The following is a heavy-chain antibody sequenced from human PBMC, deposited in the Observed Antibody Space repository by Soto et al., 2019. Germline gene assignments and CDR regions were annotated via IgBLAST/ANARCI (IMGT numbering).Heavy chain of an antibody. CDR2: IIPIFGTA. J-gene: IGHJ5*02. CDR1: GGTFSSYA. V-gene: IGHV1-69*12. Sequence: QVQLVQSGAEVKKPGSSVKVSCKASGGTFSSYAISWVRQAPGQGLEWMGGIIPIFGTANYAQKFQGRVTITAEATTNTAYMELSSLRTEDTAVYYCARDPTVSITGTPSPHPWGQGTLVTVSS. D-gene: IGHD1-7*01. CDR3: ARDPTVSITGTPSPHP.